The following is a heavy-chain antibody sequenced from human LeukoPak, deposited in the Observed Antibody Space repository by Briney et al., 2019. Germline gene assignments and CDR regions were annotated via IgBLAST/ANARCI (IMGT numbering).Heavy chain of an antibody. D-gene: IGHD5-24*01. Sequence: PGGSLRLSCSTSGFVFSNSAMHWVRQAPGKGLEYVSAISSNGGSTYYADSVKGRFTISRDNSKNTLYLQMNSLRAEDTAVYYCAREGDGYESWGQGTLVTVSS. J-gene: IGHJ5*02. CDR2: ISSNGGST. CDR1: GFVFSNSA. V-gene: IGHV3-64*04. CDR3: AREGDGYES.